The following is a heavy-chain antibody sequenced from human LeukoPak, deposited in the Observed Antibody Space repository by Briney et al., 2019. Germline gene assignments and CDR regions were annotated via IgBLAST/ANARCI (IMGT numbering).Heavy chain of an antibody. D-gene: IGHD5-18*01. J-gene: IGHJ4*02. V-gene: IGHV3-23*01. CDR1: GFTFSKYA. Sequence: GGSLRLSCAASGFTFSKYAMSWVRQVPGKGLEWVSAISGSGRSTYYADSVKGRFTFSRDNSKNTLYLQMNSLRGDDTAVYYCARVQYSYGYDGSFYWGQGTLVTVSS. CDR2: ISGSGRST. CDR3: ARVQYSYGYDGSFY.